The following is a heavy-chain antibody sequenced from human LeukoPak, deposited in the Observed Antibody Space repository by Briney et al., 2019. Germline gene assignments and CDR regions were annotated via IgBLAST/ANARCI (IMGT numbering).Heavy chain of an antibody. D-gene: IGHD2-21*01. CDR1: GFTFRSHA. CDR3: AKDFRIGYSAHFDY. Sequence: LSGGSLRLSCVGSGFTFRSHAMSRVRYAPERGLEFVSGIYENGGTTYYADSVKGRFSISRDNSKNTLYLKMDSLRGEDTAVYYCAKDFRIGYSAHFDYWGQGALVTVSS. J-gene: IGHJ4*02. V-gene: IGHV3-23*01. CDR2: IYENGGTT.